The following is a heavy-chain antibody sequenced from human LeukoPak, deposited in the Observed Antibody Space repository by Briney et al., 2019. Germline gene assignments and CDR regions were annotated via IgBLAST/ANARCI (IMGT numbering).Heavy chain of an antibody. CDR2: INPNSGGT. J-gene: IGHJ4*02. CDR3: ARVGTTGATADN. V-gene: IGHV1-2*02. CDR1: GYTFTGYY. Sequence: ASVKVSCKASGYTFTGYYMHWVRQAPGQGLEWMGWINPNSGGTNYAQKFQGRVTMTRDTSTSTVYMELKSLTSEDTAVYFCARVGTTGATADNWGQGTLVTVSS. D-gene: IGHD4-11*01.